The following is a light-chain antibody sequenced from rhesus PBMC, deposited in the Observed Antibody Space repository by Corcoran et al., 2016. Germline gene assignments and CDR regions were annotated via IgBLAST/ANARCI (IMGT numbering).Light chain of an antibody. V-gene: IGKV1-22*01. J-gene: IGKJ3*01. CDR2: KAS. CDR3: QHYGSREFT. Sequence: DIQMTQSPSSLSASVGDTVTITCRASQSISNWLAWYQQQPGKAPKLVIYKASTLQTGVPSRFSGIGPGTDCTLTISSLQSEDFATYYCQHYGSREFTFGPGTKLDIK. CDR1: QSISNW.